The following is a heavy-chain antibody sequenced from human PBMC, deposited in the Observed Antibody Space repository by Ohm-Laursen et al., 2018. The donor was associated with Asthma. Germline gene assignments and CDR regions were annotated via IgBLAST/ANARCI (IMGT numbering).Heavy chain of an antibody. CDR3: AREVVTARLDP. V-gene: IGHV1-46*01. D-gene: IGHD2-21*02. J-gene: IGHJ5*02. CDR2: INPSGGST. Sequence: GASVKVSCKASGYTFTSYYMHWVRQAPGQGLEWMGIINPSGGSTSYAQKFQGRVTMTRDTSTSTIYMELSSLRSEDTAVYYCAREVVTARLDPWGQGTLVTVSS. CDR1: GYTFTSYY.